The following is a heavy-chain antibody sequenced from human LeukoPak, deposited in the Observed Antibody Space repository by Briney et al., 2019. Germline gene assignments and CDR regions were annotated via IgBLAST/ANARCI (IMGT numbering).Heavy chain of an antibody. J-gene: IGHJ4*02. CDR3: ARYSSRQQAFDY. CDR2: IWYDGSNK. Sequence: GGSLRLSCAASGFTFSSYGMHWVRQAPGKGLEWVAVIWYDGSNKYYADSVKGRFTISRDNSKNTLYLQMNSLRAEDTAVYYCARYSSRQQAFDYWGQGTLVTVSS. D-gene: IGHD6-13*01. V-gene: IGHV3-33*01. CDR1: GFTFSSYG.